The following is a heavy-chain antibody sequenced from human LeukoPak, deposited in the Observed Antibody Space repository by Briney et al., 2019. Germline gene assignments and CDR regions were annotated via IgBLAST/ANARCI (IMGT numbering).Heavy chain of an antibody. CDR2: ITVTGDT. CDR3: AKYPVRQQLVDY. Sequence: GGSLRLSCAASGFTLSSYFKSWVRQAPGKGLEWVSGITVTGDTYYADSLKGRFTIFRDNSRNTLYLQTNRLRADDTDVSYCAKYPVRQQLVDYWGQVTLVTVSS. CDR1: GFTLSSYF. D-gene: IGHD6-13*01. V-gene: IGHV3-23*01. J-gene: IGHJ4*02.